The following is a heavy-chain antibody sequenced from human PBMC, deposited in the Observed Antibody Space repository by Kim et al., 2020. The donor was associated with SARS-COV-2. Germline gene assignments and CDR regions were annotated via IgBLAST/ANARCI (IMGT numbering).Heavy chain of an antibody. CDR2: ISSDGSNK. CDR1: GFTFSNYT. Sequence: GGSLRLSCAASGFTFSNYTMHWVRQAPGKGLEWVAVISSDGSNKYYADSVKGRFTISRDNSNNTLNLQMNSLRVEDTAVYHCAGTMIVDPGYWGQGSLVTVSS. V-gene: IGHV3-30*04. CDR3: AGTMIVDPGY. J-gene: IGHJ4*02. D-gene: IGHD3-22*01.